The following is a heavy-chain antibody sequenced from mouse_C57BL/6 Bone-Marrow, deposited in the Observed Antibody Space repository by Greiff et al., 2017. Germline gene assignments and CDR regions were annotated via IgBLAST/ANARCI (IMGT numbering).Heavy chain of an antibody. J-gene: IGHJ2*01. Sequence: VQLKESGGGLVKPGGSLKLSCAASRFTFSSYAMSWVRQTPEQRLEWVATISDGGSYTYYPDNVKGRFTISRDNAKNNLYLQMSHLKAEDTAMYDCARDSSYYDYWGQGTTLTVSS. D-gene: IGHD1-1*01. CDR2: ISDGGSYT. CDR1: RFTFSSYA. CDR3: ARDSSYYDY. V-gene: IGHV5-4*01.